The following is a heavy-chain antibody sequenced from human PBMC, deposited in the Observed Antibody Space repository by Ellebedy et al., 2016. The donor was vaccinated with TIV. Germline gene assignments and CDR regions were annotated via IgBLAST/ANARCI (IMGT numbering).Heavy chain of an antibody. CDR1: GFTFSSYS. Sequence: GESLKISXAASGFTFSSYSMNWVRQAPGKGLEWVSSISSSSSYIYYADSVKGRFTISRDNAKNSLYLQMNSLRAEDTAVYYCARDQVRYYYYYGMDVWGQGTTVTVSS. J-gene: IGHJ6*02. CDR2: ISSSSSYI. V-gene: IGHV3-21*01. CDR3: ARDQVRYYYYYGMDV.